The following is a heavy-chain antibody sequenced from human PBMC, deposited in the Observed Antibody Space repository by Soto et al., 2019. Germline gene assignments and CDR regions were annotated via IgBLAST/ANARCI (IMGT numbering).Heavy chain of an antibody. CDR3: ARGEGFGEDFYYYYGMDV. D-gene: IGHD3-10*01. CDR1: GGSFSGYY. J-gene: IGHJ6*02. V-gene: IGHV4-34*01. Sequence: SETLSLTCAVYGGSFSGYYWSWIRQPPGKGLEWIGEINHSGSTNYNTSLKSRVTISVDTSKNKFSLKLSSVTAADTDVYYCARGEGFGEDFYYYYGMDVWGQGTTVNVSS. CDR2: INHSGST.